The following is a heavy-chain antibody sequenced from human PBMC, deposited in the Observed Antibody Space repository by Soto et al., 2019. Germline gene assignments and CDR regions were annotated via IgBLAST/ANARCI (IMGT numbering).Heavy chain of an antibody. J-gene: IGHJ6*02. CDR1: AFSLSTGGVG. D-gene: IGHD2-21*02. CDR3: IQSRCGGDCLQSYASYYYYGMDV. Sequence: SGPTLVNPTQTLTLTCTFSAFSLSTGGVGVGWIRQPPGKALEWLAFIYWDDDKRYSPSLRSRLTITKDTSKNQVVLTITNMDPVDTATYYCIQSRCGGDCLQSYASYYYYGMDVWGQGTTVTVSS. CDR2: IYWDDDK. V-gene: IGHV2-5*02.